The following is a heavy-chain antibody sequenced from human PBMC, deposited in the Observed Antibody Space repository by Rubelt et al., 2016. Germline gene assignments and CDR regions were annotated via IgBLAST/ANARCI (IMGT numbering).Heavy chain of an antibody. CDR2: IGTRPDII. V-gene: IGHV3-48*03. CDR3: VRGGYDNGIFDL. D-gene: IGHD5-18*01. Sequence: SGGGLVQPGGSLRLSCAVSGFTFSTTHMNWVRQAPGKGLEWVSYIGTRPDIIYYADSVKGRFTIFRDNAKNSLYLQMDNLRVEDTAVYYCVRGGYDNGIFDLWGQGTLVTVSS. J-gene: IGHJ4*02. CDR1: GFTFSTTH.